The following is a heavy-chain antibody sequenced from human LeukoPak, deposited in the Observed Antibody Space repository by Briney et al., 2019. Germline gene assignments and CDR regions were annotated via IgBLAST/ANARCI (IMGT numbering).Heavy chain of an antibody. CDR2: FFLEGST. Sequence: SETLSLTCTVSGYSITSAYYWGWIRQPPGQGLEWIGSFFLEGSTYYNPSLKSRVTISVDTSKNQFSLKLSSVTAADTAVYYCARDPRLDDFWSGYYQHFDTWGQGTLVTVSS. D-gene: IGHD3-3*01. V-gene: IGHV4-38-2*02. CDR1: GYSITSAYY. CDR3: ARDPRLDDFWSGYYQHFDT. J-gene: IGHJ4*02.